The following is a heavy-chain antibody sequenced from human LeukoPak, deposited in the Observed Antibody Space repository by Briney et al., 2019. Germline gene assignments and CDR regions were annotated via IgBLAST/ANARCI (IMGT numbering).Heavy chain of an antibody. Sequence: GGSLRLSRAASGFTFSSYAMHWVRQAPGKGLEWVAVISYDGSNKYYADSVKGRFTISRDNSKNTLYLQMNSLRAEDTAVYYCARAFLYSLVGATDYRGQGTLVTVSS. CDR1: GFTFSSYA. D-gene: IGHD1-26*01. CDR2: ISYDGSNK. V-gene: IGHV3-30-3*01. CDR3: ARAFLYSLVGATDY. J-gene: IGHJ4*02.